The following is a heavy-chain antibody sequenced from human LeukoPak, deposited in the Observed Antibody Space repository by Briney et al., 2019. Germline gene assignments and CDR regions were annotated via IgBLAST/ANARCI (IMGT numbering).Heavy chain of an antibody. CDR2: ISGYNGDT. V-gene: IGHV1-18*01. J-gene: IGHJ6*01. D-gene: IGHD3-3*01. CDR1: GYNLKTHA. CDR3: ARFWVFGADTSPPYHQGMDL. Sequence: GASVKVSCQTSGYNLKTHAVSRVRQVPGQGLEWMGWISGYNGDTAFAQKFQGRVTMTKDTSTTTAYMELRSLTSDDTAVYYCARFWVFGADTSPPYHQGMDLWGRGTTVTVSS.